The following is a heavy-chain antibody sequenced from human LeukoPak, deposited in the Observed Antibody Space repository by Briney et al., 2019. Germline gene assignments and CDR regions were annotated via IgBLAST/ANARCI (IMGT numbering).Heavy chain of an antibody. D-gene: IGHD1-20*01. CDR2: IAPNGGSR. CDR1: GFTFSTSA. V-gene: IGHV3-23*01. J-gene: IGHJ1*01. CDR3: AIRGISGTKYFQH. Sequence: GGSLRLSCAVSGFTFSTSAMSWVRQIPGKGLEWVSAIAPNGGSREYRDSVKGRFTISRDNSKNTLFLQMDSLRDEDTALYYCAIRGISGTKYFQHWGQGALVTVSS.